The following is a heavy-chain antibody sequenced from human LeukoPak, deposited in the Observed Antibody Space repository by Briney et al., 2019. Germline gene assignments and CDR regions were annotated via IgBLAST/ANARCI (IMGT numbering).Heavy chain of an antibody. Sequence: SVKVSCKASGYTFTGYYMHWVRQAPGQGLEWMGGIIPIFGTANYAQEFQGRVTITADESTSTAYMELSSLRSEDTAVYYCARDKDIVVVPAAMPSNPYGMDVWGQGTTVTVSS. CDR3: ARDKDIVVVPAAMPSNPYGMDV. CDR1: GYTFTGYY. CDR2: IIPIFGTA. D-gene: IGHD2-2*01. V-gene: IGHV1-69*13. J-gene: IGHJ6*02.